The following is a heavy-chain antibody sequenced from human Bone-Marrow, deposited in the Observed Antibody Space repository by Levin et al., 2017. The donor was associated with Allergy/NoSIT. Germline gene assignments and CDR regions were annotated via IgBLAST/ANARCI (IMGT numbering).Heavy chain of an antibody. CDR1: GFTFDDYT. D-gene: IGHD2-15*01. V-gene: IGHV3-43*01. Sequence: PGGSLRLSCAASGFTFDDYTMHWVRQAPGKGLEWVSLINWGGDTTYYADSVKGRFAISRDNSKNSLYLQMNSLRTEDTALYYCAKDGLGWELLDWGQGTLVTVSS. J-gene: IGHJ4*02. CDR3: AKDGLGWELLD. CDR2: INWGGDTT.